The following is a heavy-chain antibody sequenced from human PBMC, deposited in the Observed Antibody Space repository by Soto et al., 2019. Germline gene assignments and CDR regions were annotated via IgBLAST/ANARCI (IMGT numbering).Heavy chain of an antibody. D-gene: IGHD3-10*01. J-gene: IGHJ4*02. Sequence: QVQLVQSGAEVKKPGASVKVSCKASGYTFTSYGISWVRQAPGQGLEWMGWLNVYNSNTNYAQKLQGRVTMTTDTPTSTVYLDLRSLRSDDTAVYFCARDTSRGEYDYWGQGTLVTVSS. CDR2: LNVYNSNT. CDR1: GYTFTSYG. V-gene: IGHV1-18*01. CDR3: ARDTSRGEYDY.